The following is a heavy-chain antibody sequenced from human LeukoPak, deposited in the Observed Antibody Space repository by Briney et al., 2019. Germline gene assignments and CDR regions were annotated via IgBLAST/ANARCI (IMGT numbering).Heavy chain of an antibody. CDR2: IIPIFGIA. CDR1: GGTFSSYA. CDR3: AREGYYDSSGYYPEN. D-gene: IGHD3-22*01. Sequence: GASVKVSCKASGGTFSSYAISWVRQAPGQGLEWMGRIIPIFGIANYAQKFQGRVTITADKSTSTAYMELSSLRSEDTAVYYCAREGYYDSSGYYPENWGQGTLVTVSS. J-gene: IGHJ4*02. V-gene: IGHV1-69*04.